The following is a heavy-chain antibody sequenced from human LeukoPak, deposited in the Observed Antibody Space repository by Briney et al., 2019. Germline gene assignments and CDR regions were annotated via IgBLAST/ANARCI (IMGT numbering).Heavy chain of an antibody. CDR2: INHSGST. CDR1: GGSFRGYN. Sequence: SETLSLTAAAKGGSFRGYNGAGIGHPPGKGLNGIGEINHSGSTNYNPSLKSRVTISVDTSKNQFSLKLSSVTAADTAVYYCASLPPYNTVTTDYWGQGTLVTVSS. J-gene: IGHJ4*02. D-gene: IGHD4-17*01. CDR3: ASLPPYNTVTTDY. V-gene: IGHV4-34*01.